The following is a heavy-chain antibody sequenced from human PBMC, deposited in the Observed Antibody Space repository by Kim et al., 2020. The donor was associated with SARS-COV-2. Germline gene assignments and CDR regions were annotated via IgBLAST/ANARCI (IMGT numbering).Heavy chain of an antibody. D-gene: IGHD3-10*01. CDR2: ISESGGST. Sequence: GGSLRLSCAASGFTSSNYAMTWVRQAPGKGLEWVSGISESGGSTYYADSVKGRFTISRDNSKNTLYLQMNSLRAEDTAVYYCAKDRILRGKHYYYYGMDVWGQGTTVTVSS. CDR3: AKDRILRGKHYYYYGMDV. J-gene: IGHJ6*02. CDR1: GFTSSNYA. V-gene: IGHV3-23*01.